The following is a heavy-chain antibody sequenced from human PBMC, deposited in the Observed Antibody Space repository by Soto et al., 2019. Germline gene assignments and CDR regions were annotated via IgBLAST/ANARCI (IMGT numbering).Heavy chain of an antibody. D-gene: IGHD2-15*01. Sequence: SVKVSCKASGGTFTSYAISWVRQAPGQGLEWMGGIIPIFGTANYAQKFQGRVTITADESTSTAYMELSSLRSEDTAVYYCARDRAGYCSGGSCQPYYYYGMDVWGQGTTVTVSS. CDR3: ARDRAGYCSGGSCQPYYYYGMDV. CDR1: GGTFTSYA. CDR2: IIPIFGTA. J-gene: IGHJ6*02. V-gene: IGHV1-69*13.